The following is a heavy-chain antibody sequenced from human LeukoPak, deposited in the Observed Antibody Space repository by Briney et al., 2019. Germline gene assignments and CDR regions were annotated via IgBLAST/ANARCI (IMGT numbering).Heavy chain of an antibody. Sequence: GGSLRLSCAASGFTFSSSAMSWVRQAPGKGLEWVSPISGSGSDTSYADSVRGRFTISRDNPKNTLYLQMTNLRDEDTALYFCAKGQGFSSTWYADHWGQGTLVTVSS. D-gene: IGHD6-13*01. CDR3: AKGQGFSSTWYADH. J-gene: IGHJ5*02. CDR2: ISGSGSDT. CDR1: GFTFSSSA. V-gene: IGHV3-23*01.